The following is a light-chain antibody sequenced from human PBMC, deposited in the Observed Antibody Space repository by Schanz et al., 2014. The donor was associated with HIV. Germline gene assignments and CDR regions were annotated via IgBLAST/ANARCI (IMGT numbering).Light chain of an antibody. J-gene: IGKJ4*01. CDR3: QYFGNSGGT. Sequence: EIVLTQSPGTLSLSPGERATLSCRASHSVSSNFFAWYQQKPGQAPRLLIYGTSSRATGIPDRFSGSGSGTDFTLTISSLEPEDFAVYYCQYFGNSGGTFGGGTKVEIK. CDR1: HSVSSNF. V-gene: IGKV3-20*01. CDR2: GTS.